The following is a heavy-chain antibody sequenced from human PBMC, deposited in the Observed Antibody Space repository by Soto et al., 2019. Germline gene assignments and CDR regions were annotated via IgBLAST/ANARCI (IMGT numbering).Heavy chain of an antibody. Sequence: EVQLVESGGGLVQPGGSLRLSCAASGFPLRNYWMHWVRQASGEGLVWVSRIGGDGGGTTYADSVKGRFTISRDNAKNTLYLQMNSLRAEDSAVYYCTRVVDGSAGEFDYWGQGTLVTVSS. CDR1: GFPLRNYW. CDR2: IGGDGGGT. V-gene: IGHV3-74*01. CDR3: TRVVDGSAGEFDY. D-gene: IGHD3-10*01. J-gene: IGHJ4*02.